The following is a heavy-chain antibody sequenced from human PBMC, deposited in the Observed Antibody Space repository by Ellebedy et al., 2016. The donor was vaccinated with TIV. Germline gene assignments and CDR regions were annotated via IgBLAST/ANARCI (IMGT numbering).Heavy chain of an antibody. CDR3: ARDLDYYYGMDV. Sequence: PGGSLRLSCAASGFTFSSYSMNWVRQAPGKGLEWVSSTSSSSYYIYYADSVKGRFTFSRDNAKNSLYLQMNSLRAEDTAVYYCARDLDYYYGMDVWGQGTTVTVSS. V-gene: IGHV3-21*01. J-gene: IGHJ6*02. CDR2: TSSSSYYI. CDR1: GFTFSSYS.